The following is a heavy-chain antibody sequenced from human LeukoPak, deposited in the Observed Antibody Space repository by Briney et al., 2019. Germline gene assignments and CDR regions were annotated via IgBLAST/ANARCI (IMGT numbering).Heavy chain of an antibody. J-gene: IGHJ5*02. CDR2: IYYSGST. V-gene: IGHV4-38-2*02. D-gene: IGHD6-13*01. Sequence: PSETLSLTCTVSGDSISGYYWSWIRQPPGKGLEWIGSIYYSGSTYYNPSLKSRVTISVDTSKNQFSLKLSSVTAADTAVYYCARHVAAAPEFDPWGQGTLVTVSS. CDR1: GDSISGYY. CDR3: ARHVAAAPEFDP.